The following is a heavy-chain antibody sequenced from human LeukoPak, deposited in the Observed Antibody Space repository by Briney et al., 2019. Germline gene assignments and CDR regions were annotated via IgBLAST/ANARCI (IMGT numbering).Heavy chain of an antibody. Sequence: GGSLRLSCAASGFTFSGYSMTWVRQAPGKGLEWVSAIRGSGVGTYYADSVKGRFTISRDNSKNTLYLQMNSLRAEDTAVYYCARDARYNWNEEYWGQGALVTVSS. CDR1: GFTFSGYS. CDR3: ARDARYNWNEEY. CDR2: IRGSGVGT. J-gene: IGHJ4*02. V-gene: IGHV3-23*01. D-gene: IGHD1-1*01.